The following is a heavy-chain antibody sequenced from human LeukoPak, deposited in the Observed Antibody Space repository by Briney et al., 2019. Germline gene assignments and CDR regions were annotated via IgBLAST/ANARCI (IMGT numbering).Heavy chain of an antibody. CDR2: IYYSGST. D-gene: IGHD3-22*01. J-gene: IGHJ5*02. CDR3: AREGSGSSLNWFHP. Sequence: SETLSLTCTVSGGSISSYYWNCIRQPPGKGLEWIGSIYYSGSTTYNPSLKSRVTISVDTSRTQFSLKLSSVTAADTAVYYCAREGSGSSLNWFHPWGQGTLVTVSS. CDR1: GGSISSYY. V-gene: IGHV4-59*12.